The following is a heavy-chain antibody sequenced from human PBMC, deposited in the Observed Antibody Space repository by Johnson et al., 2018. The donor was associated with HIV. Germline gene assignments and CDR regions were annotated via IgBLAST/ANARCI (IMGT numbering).Heavy chain of an antibody. J-gene: IGHJ3*02. V-gene: IGHV3-30-3*01. CDR3: ARVPITYSYGYTDDAFDI. Sequence: QVKLVESGGGVVQPGRSLRLSCAASGFTFSSYAMHWVRQAPGKGLEWVAVISYDGSNKYYADSVKGRFTISRDNSKNTLYLQMNSLRAEDTAVYYCARVPITYSYGYTDDAFDIWGQGTMVTVSS. CDR1: GFTFSSYA. D-gene: IGHD5-18*01. CDR2: ISYDGSNK.